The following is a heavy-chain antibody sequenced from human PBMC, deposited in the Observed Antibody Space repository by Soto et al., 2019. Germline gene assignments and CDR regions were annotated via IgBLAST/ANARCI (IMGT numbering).Heavy chain of an antibody. J-gene: IGHJ4*02. CDR2: IIPIFGTA. CDR1: GGTFSSYA. Sequence: GASVKVSCKASGGTFSSYAISWVRQAPGQGLEWMGGIIPIFGTANYAQKFQGRVTMTTDTSTSTAYMELRSLRSDDTAVYYCARDRTYYYGSGTPILGYWGQGTLVTVSS. D-gene: IGHD3-10*01. V-gene: IGHV1-69*05. CDR3: ARDRTYYYGSGTPILGY.